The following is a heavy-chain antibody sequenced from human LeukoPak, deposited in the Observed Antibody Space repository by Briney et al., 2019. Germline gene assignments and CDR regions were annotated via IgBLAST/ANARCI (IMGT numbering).Heavy chain of an antibody. Sequence: SQTLSLTCTVSGGSISSGDYYWSWIRQPPGKGLEWIGYIYYSGSTYYNPSLKSRVTISVDTSKNQFSLKLSSVTAADTAVYYRAREDVTMVRGVLYYWGQGTLVTVSS. CDR1: GGSISSGDYY. CDR2: IYYSGST. V-gene: IGHV4-30-4*01. CDR3: AREDVTMVRGVLYY. D-gene: IGHD3-10*01. J-gene: IGHJ4*02.